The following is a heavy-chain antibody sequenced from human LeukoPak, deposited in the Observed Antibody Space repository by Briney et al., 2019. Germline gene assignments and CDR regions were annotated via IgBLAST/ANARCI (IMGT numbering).Heavy chain of an antibody. CDR3: ARARYSGSPFDY. CDR2: INHSGST. Sequence: SETLSLTCAVYGGSFSGYYWSWIRQPPGKGLEWIGEINHSGSTNYNPSLKSRVTMSVDTSKNQFSLKLSSVTAADTAVYYCARARYSGSPFDYWGQGTLVTVSS. D-gene: IGHD1-26*01. J-gene: IGHJ4*02. CDR1: GGSFSGYY. V-gene: IGHV4-34*01.